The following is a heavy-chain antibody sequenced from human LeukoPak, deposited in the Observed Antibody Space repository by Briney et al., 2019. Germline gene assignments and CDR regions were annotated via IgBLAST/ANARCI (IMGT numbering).Heavy chain of an antibody. V-gene: IGHV1-2*02. J-gene: IGHJ4*02. D-gene: IGHD2-21*02. CDR2: ISPYSGAT. CDR1: GYTFSAYY. Sequence: GASVKVSCKASGYTFSAYYVYWVRQAPGQGLEWMGWISPYSGATTYAQKSQGRVTLTSDTSITTAYLELTGLRSDDTAVYYCARVEGTAGTLDDWGQGTLVTVSS. CDR3: ARVEGTAGTLDD.